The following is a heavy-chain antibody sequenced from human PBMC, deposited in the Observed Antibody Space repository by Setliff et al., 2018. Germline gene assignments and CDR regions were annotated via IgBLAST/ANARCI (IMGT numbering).Heavy chain of an antibody. D-gene: IGHD3-3*01. CDR1: GGSMTYYY. CDR2: IFHGESI. V-gene: IGHV4-59*01. J-gene: IGHJ4*02. CDR3: ARGYYNFLSGYYTPYYFDY. Sequence: SETLSLTCTVSGGSMTYYYWSWVRQPPGKGLEWIGNIFHGESISYNPSLKSRVTISVDTSKNQFSLKLSSVTAADTAVYFCARGYYNFLSGYYTPYYFDYWGQGTLVTVSS.